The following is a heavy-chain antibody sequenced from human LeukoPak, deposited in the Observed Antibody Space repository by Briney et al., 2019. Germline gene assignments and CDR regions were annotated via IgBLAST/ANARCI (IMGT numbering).Heavy chain of an antibody. CDR3: ARLYYDSSGFAPMDY. J-gene: IGHJ4*02. V-gene: IGHV3-7*01. Sequence: GGSLRLSCAASGFTFSSYWMSWVRQAPGKGPEWVANIKQDGSEKYYVDSVKGRFTISRDNAKNSLYLQMNSLRAEDTAVYYCARLYYDSSGFAPMDYWGQGTLVTVSS. D-gene: IGHD3-22*01. CDR2: IKQDGSEK. CDR1: GFTFSSYW.